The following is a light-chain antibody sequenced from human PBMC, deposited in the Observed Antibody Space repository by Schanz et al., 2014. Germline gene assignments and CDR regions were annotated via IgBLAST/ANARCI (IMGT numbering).Light chain of an antibody. CDR3: QQYSTFPHT. J-gene: IGKJ4*01. V-gene: IGKV1-9*01. Sequence: IQLTQSPSPLSASVGDRVTITCRASQGISSFLAWYQHKPGRAPKLLIYAASTLQTGVPSRFSGSGSGTEFTLTIADLQADDFATYFCQQYSTFPHTFGGGTKVEIK. CDR1: QGISSF. CDR2: AAS.